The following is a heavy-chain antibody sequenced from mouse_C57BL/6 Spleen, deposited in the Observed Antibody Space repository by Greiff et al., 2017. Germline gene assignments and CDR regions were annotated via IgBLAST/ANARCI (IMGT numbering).Heavy chain of an antibody. D-gene: IGHD1-1*01. Sequence: QVQLKPSGAELAKPGASVKLSCKASGYTFTSYWMHWVKQRPGQGLEWIGYINPSSGYTKYNQKFKDKATLTADKSSSTAYMQLSSLTYEVSAVYYCARSPWLYGSSYDYSMAYWGQGTSVTVSS. CDR2: INPSSGYT. CDR3: ARSPWLYGSSYDYSMAY. CDR1: GYTFTSYW. J-gene: IGHJ4*01. V-gene: IGHV1-7*01.